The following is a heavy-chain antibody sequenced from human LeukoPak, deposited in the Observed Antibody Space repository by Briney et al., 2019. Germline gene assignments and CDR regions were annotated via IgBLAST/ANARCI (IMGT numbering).Heavy chain of an antibody. J-gene: IGHJ4*02. CDR1: GGSISSYY. CDR3: ARVYWSHPAEYYFDY. CDR2: INHSGST. Sequence: SETLSLTCTVSGGSISSYYWSWIRQTPGKGLEWIGEINHSGSTTYNPSLKSRVTISVDTSKNQFSLKLSSVTAADTALYYCARVYWSHPAEYYFDYWGQGTLVTVSS. V-gene: IGHV4-34*01. D-gene: IGHD2-8*02.